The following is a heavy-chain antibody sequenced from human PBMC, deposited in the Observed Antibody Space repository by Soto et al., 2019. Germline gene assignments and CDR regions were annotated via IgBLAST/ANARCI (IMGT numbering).Heavy chain of an antibody. D-gene: IGHD3-10*01. CDR2: ISWNSGSI. Sequence: EVQLVESGGGLVQPGRSLRLSCAASGFTFDDYAMHWVRQAPGKGLEWVSGISWNSGSIGYADSVKGRFTISRDNAKNSLYLQKNSLRAEDTALYYCAKAGVRTYNYFDYWGQGTLVTVCS. CDR3: AKAGVRTYNYFDY. J-gene: IGHJ4*02. V-gene: IGHV3-9*01. CDR1: GFTFDDYA.